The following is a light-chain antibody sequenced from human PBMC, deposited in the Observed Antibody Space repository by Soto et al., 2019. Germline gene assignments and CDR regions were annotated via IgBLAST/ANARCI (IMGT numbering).Light chain of an antibody. V-gene: IGKV3-15*01. CDR1: QSISNY. J-gene: IGKJ2*03. Sequence: SAATLSLYQKERAPISCRASQSISNYLAWYQQKPGQAPRLLIYGASNRAPGFAARFSGSGSGTDFTLSISSLQSEDFAVYYCQEYIYWPYSSAERTKVDIK. CDR3: QEYIYWPYS. CDR2: GAS.